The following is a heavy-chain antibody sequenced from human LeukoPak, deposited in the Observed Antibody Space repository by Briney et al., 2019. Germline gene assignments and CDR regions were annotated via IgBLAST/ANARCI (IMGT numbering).Heavy chain of an antibody. Sequence: AGGSLRLSCPASGFTFSSYGMHWVRQAPGKGLEWVAVIWYDGSNKYYADSVKGRFTISRDNSKNTLYLQMNSLRAEDTAVYYCAKIGGGSSGWFDAFDIWAKGQWSPSLQ. V-gene: IGHV3-33*06. D-gene: IGHD6-19*01. CDR2: IWYDGSNK. J-gene: IGHJ3*02. CDR1: GFTFSSYG. CDR3: AKIGGGSSGWFDAFDI.